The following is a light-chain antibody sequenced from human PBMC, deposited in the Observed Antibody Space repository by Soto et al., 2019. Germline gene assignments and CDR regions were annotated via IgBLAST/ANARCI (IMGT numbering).Light chain of an antibody. CDR3: QQYNDWPRT. Sequence: EIVMTQSPATLSVSPGERATLSCRASQSVSSNLAWYQQKPGQAPRLLIFGASTRATGIPARFSGSESGTEFTLTISSLQSEDFAVYYCQQYNDWPRTFGPGIKVDIK. CDR1: QSVSSN. J-gene: IGKJ3*01. CDR2: GAS. V-gene: IGKV3-15*01.